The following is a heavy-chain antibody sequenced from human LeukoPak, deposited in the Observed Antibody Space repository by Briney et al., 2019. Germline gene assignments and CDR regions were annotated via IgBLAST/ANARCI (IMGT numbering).Heavy chain of an antibody. CDR1: GVTLSNYA. Sequence: GGSLRLSCVASGVTLSNYAMSWARQAPGKGLEWVSGISSSGSGGNTYYADSVKGRFSISRDNSKNALYLQMDSLRGEDTAVYYCAKDFRIGYSAHFDYWGQGALVTVSS. CDR3: AKDFRIGYSAHFDY. V-gene: IGHV3-23*01. D-gene: IGHD2-21*01. J-gene: IGHJ4*02. CDR2: ISSSGSGGNT.